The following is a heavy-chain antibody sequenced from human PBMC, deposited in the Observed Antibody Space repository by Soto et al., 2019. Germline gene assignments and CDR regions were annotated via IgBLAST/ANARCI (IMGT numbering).Heavy chain of an antibody. CDR3: TREAVAGPYYYYGMDV. CDR1: GFTFSNAW. D-gene: IGHD6-19*01. J-gene: IGHJ6*02. Sequence: PGGSLRLSCAASGFTFSNAWMNWVRQAPGKGLEWVGRIKSKTDGGTTDYAAPVKGRFTISRDDSKNTLYLQMNSLKAEDTVVYYCTREAVAGPYYYYGMDVWGQGTTVTVSS. V-gene: IGHV3-15*07. CDR2: IKSKTDGGTT.